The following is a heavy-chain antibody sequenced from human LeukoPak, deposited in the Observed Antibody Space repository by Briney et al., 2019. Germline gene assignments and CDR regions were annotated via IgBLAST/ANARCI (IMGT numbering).Heavy chain of an antibody. D-gene: IGHD5-18*01. CDR3: ARPHVDTVSNWFDS. Sequence: PGGSLRLSCTASGFYLSDYWMHWVRHVPGKGLLWVSRINPDGSSTSYGDSVEGRFIISRDNAKKTLYLQMNSLRAEDTAVYYCARPHVDTVSNWFDSWGQGTQVTVSS. V-gene: IGHV3-74*01. J-gene: IGHJ5*01. CDR2: INPDGSST. CDR1: GFYLSDYW.